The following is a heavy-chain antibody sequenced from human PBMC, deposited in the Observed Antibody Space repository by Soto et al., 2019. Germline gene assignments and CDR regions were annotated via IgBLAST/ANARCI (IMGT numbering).Heavy chain of an antibody. J-gene: IGHJ6*02. V-gene: IGHV1-8*01. D-gene: IGHD3-16*01. CDR3: ARPRYGGGYYYYGMDV. Sequence: QVQLVQSGAEVKKPGASVKVSCKASGYTFTSYDINWVRQATGQGLEWMGWMNPNSGNTGYAQKLQGRVTMTRNTSISTAYMALSSLRSEDTAMYYCARPRYGGGYYYYGMDVWGQGTTVTVSS. CDR2: MNPNSGNT. CDR1: GYTFTSYD.